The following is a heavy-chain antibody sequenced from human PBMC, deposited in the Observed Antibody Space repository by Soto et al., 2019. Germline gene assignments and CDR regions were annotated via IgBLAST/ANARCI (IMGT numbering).Heavy chain of an antibody. CDR1: GGSISSSRYY. CDR2: IFYSGST. Sequence: QLQLQESGPGLVKPSETLSLTCSVSGGSISSSRYYWGWIRQPPGKGLEWIGSIFYSGSTDYNPSLSSRVIISVDTSKKQFSLNLTSITAADTSVYYCARRGGGWYDYWGQGILVTVYS. D-gene: IGHD6-19*01. V-gene: IGHV4-39*01. CDR3: ARRGGGWYDY. J-gene: IGHJ4*02.